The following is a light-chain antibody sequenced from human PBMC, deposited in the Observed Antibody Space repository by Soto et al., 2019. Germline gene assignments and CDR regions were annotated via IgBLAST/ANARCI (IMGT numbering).Light chain of an antibody. Sequence: QSALTQPRSVSGSPGQSITISCTGTSSDIGGSNYVAWYQHHPGKAPKLMIYDVSKRPSGVPDRFSGSKSGNTASLTSSGLQAEEEDDYYCCSYGGGFTWVFGGGTKLTVL. V-gene: IGLV2-11*01. CDR3: CSYGGGFTWV. CDR2: DVS. J-gene: IGLJ3*02. CDR1: SSDIGGSNY.